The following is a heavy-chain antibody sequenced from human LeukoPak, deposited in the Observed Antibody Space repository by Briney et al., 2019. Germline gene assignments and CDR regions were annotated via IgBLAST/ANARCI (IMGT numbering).Heavy chain of an antibody. Sequence: SETLSLTCTVSGGSISSSYYCWGWIRQPPGKGLEWVGNIYYSGSTYYNPYLKSRVTISVDTSKNQFSLKLSSVTAADTAVYYCARGDIVVVPAASYFDYWGQGTLVTVSS. J-gene: IGHJ4*02. CDR2: IYYSGST. CDR3: ARGDIVVVPAASYFDY. CDR1: GGSISSSYYC. D-gene: IGHD2-2*01. V-gene: IGHV4-39*07.